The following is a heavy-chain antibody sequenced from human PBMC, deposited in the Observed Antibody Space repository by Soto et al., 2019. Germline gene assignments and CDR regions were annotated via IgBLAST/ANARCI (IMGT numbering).Heavy chain of an antibody. V-gene: IGHV3-33*01. CDR2: IWYDGSNK. D-gene: IGHD1-1*01. CDR3: ARGPADNWNGYFDY. Sequence: QVQLVESGGGVVQPGRSLRLSCAASGFTFSSYGMHWVRQAPGKGLEWVAVIWYDGSNKYYADSVKGRFTISRDNSKNTLYLQMNSLRAEDTAVYYCARGPADNWNGYFDYWDQGTLVTVSS. J-gene: IGHJ4*02. CDR1: GFTFSSYG.